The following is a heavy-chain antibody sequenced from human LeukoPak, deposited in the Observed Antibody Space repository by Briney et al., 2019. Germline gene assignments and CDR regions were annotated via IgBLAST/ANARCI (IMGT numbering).Heavy chain of an antibody. CDR3: AKNSAVAGDDAFDI. CDR1: GFTFSSYA. D-gene: IGHD6-19*01. J-gene: IGHJ3*02. V-gene: IGHV3-30-3*02. CDR2: ISYDGSNK. Sequence: PGGSLRLSCAASGFTFSSYAMHWVRQAPGKGLEWVAVISYDGSNKYYADSVKGRFTISRDNSKNTLYLQMNSLRAEDTAVYYCAKNSAVAGDDAFDIWGQGTMVTVSS.